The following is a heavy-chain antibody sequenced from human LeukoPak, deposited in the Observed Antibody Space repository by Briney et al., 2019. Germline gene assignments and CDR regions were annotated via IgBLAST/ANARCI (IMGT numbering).Heavy chain of an antibody. CDR2: INHSGST. D-gene: IGHD5-18*01. V-gene: IGHV4-34*01. CDR3: ARAYGQGDPAMVIHHFDY. Sequence: SETLSLTCAVYGGSFSGYYWSWIRQPPGKGLEWIGEINHSGSTNYNPSLKSRVTISVDTSKNQFSLKLSSVTAADTAVYCCARAYGQGDPAMVIHHFDYWGQGTLVTVSS. J-gene: IGHJ4*02. CDR1: GGSFSGYY.